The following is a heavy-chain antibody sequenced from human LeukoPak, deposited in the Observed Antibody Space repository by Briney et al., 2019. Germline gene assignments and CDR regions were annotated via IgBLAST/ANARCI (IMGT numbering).Heavy chain of an antibody. CDR3: ATATLRGVGFDP. CDR1: GGTFSSYA. CDR2: FDPEDGET. D-gene: IGHD3-10*01. J-gene: IGHJ5*02. Sequence: ASVKVSCKASGGTFSSYAISWVRQAPGQGLEWMGGFDPEDGETIYAQKFQGRVTMTEDTSTDTAYMELSSLRSEDTAVYYCATATLRGVGFDPWGQGTLVTVSS. V-gene: IGHV1-24*01.